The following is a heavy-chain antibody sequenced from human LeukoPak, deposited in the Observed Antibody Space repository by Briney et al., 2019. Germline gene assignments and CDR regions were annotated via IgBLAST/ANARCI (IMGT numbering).Heavy chain of an antibody. CDR3: ARLGGETTRFDL. CDR1: GFTFSSYS. Sequence: PGGSLRLSCAASGFTFSSYSMNWVRQAPGKGLEWVSSISSSSSYIYYADSVKGRFTISRDNAENSLYLQMNSLRAEDTALYYCARLGGETTRFDLWGQGALVTVSS. V-gene: IGHV3-21*01. J-gene: IGHJ4*02. D-gene: IGHD3-16*01. CDR2: ISSSSSYI.